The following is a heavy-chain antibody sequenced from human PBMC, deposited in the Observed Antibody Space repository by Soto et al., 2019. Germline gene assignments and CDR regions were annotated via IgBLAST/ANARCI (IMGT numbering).Heavy chain of an antibody. CDR1: GFTFSSYG. D-gene: IGHD4-17*01. V-gene: IGHV3-30*18. CDR2: ISYDGSNK. J-gene: IGHJ4*02. Sequence: QVQLVESGGGVVQPGRSLRLSCAASGFTFSSYGMHWVRQAPGKGLEWVAVISYDGSNKYYADSVKGRFTISRDNSKNTLYLQMNSLRAEDTDVYYCAKGLGGDYILGYWGQGTLVTVSS. CDR3: AKGLGGDYILGY.